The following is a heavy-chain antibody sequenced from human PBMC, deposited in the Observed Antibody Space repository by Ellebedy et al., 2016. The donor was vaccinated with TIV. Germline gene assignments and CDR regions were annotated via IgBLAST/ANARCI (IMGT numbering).Heavy chain of an antibody. CDR2: MANVKEDGSDK. D-gene: IGHD6-19*01. V-gene: IGHV3-7*03. Sequence: GESLKISCVGSGFTFSDYWMGWVRHTPGKGLEWVANMANVKEDGSDKYYVDSVKGRFTISRGNAENSLYLQMDSLRADDSAVYYCARSRCWRDCFDIWGQGTMVTVSS. CDR3: ARSRCWRDCFDI. CDR1: GFTFSDYW. J-gene: IGHJ3*02.